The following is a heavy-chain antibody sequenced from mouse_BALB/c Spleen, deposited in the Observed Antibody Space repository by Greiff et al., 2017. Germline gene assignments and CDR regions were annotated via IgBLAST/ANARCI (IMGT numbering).Heavy chain of an antibody. CDR1: GYTFTSYW. CDR3: AREEVLDY. CDR2: IDPSDSYT. V-gene: IGHV1-69*02. D-gene: IGHD2-14*01. Sequence: QVHVKQSGAELVKPGASVKLSCKASGYTFTSYWMHWVKQRPGQGLEWIGEIDPSDSYTNYNQKFKGKATLTVDKSSSTAYMQLSSLTSEDSAVYYCAREEVLDYWGQGTTLTVSS. J-gene: IGHJ2*01.